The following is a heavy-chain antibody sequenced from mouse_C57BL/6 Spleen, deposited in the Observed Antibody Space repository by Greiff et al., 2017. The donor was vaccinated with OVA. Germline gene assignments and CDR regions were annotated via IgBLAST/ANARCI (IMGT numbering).Heavy chain of an antibody. Sequence: VQLKQSGAELVRPGASVKLSCTASGFNIKDYYMHWVKQRPEQGLEWIGRIDPEDGDTEYAPKFQGKATMTADTSSNTAYLQLSSLTSEDTAVYFCTTYDYDGGFAYWGQGTLVTVSA. CDR2: IDPEDGDT. CDR1: GFNIKDYY. D-gene: IGHD2-4*01. V-gene: IGHV14-1*01. CDR3: TTYDYDGGFAY. J-gene: IGHJ3*01.